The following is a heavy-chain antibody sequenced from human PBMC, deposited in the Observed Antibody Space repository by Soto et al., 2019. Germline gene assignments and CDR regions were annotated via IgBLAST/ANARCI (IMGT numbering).Heavy chain of an antibody. V-gene: IGHV1-69*13. D-gene: IGHD6-19*01. Sequence: SVQVSLKASGGPFSSYAISLVRQAPGQGLEWMGGIIPIFGTANYAQKFQGRVTITADESTSTAYMELSSLRSEDTAVYYCARDPGSSGFDYWGQGTMFTVSS. CDR2: IIPIFGTA. CDR3: ARDPGSSGFDY. CDR1: GGPFSSYA. J-gene: IGHJ4*02.